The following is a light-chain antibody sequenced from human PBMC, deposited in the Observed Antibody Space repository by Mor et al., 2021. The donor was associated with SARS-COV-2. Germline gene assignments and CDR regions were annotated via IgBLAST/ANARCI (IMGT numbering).Light chain of an antibody. V-gene: IGKV4-1*01. Sequence: SVLYSPNNKNYLAWYQQKPGQPPTLLISWASTRELGVSERFSGSGSGTQFALTITNVQAEDVAVYYCHQYDVIPHTFGQGT. CDR3: HQYDVIPHT. J-gene: IGKJ1*01. CDR2: WAS. CDR1: SVLYSPNNKNY.